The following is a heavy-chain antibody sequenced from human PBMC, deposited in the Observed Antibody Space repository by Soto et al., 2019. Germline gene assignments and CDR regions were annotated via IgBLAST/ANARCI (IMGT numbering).Heavy chain of an antibody. Sequence: EVQLLESGGGLVQPGGSLRLSCVGSGFTCSTYAMSWVRQAPGKGLEWVSFISGSGYSTYYADSVKGRFTISRYYSENTLALQMNRLRAEDTAVYYCAKESRYSDYVRAFDIWGQGTMVTVSS. CDR3: AKESRYSDYVRAFDI. CDR1: GFTCSTYA. CDR2: ISGSGYST. V-gene: IGHV3-23*01. D-gene: IGHD5-12*01. J-gene: IGHJ3*02.